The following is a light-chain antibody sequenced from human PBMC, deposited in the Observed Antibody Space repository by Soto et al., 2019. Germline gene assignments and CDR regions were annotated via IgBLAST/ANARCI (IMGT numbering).Light chain of an antibody. J-gene: IGKJ5*01. Sequence: DNQMSHSPPTLSXXVGDXVTFXXRASQSISSWLAWYQQKPGKVPKLLIYDASSLESGVPSRFSGSGSGTEFTLTTRSLQADDFATYYCQQYNGCCWTFGQGTTLDIK. V-gene: IGKV1-5*01. CDR1: QSISSW. CDR3: QQYNGCCWT. CDR2: DAS.